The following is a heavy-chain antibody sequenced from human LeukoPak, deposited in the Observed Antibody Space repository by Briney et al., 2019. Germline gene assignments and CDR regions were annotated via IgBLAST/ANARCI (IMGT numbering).Heavy chain of an antibody. CDR3: ARYGDEGFDY. CDR1: GGTFSSYA. Sequence: SVKVSSKASGGTFSSYAISWGRQAPRQRLECMGELIPIFGTANYAQKFQGRVTITADESTSTAYMELSSLRSEDTAVYYCARYGDEGFDYWGQGTLVTVSS. D-gene: IGHD5-24*01. CDR2: LIPIFGTA. V-gene: IGHV1-69*01. J-gene: IGHJ4*02.